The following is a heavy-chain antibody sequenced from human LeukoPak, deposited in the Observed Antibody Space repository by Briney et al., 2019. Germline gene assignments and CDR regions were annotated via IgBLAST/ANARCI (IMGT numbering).Heavy chain of an antibody. V-gene: IGHV4-59*01. CDR3: ARGYDSSGYYWYYFDY. Sequence: SETLSLTCTVSGGSISSYYWSWIRQPAGKGLEWIGYIYYSGSTNYNPSLKSRVTISVDTSKNQFSLKLSSVTAADTAVYYCARGYDSSGYYWYYFDYWGQGTLVTVSS. J-gene: IGHJ4*02. CDR2: IYYSGST. CDR1: GGSISSYY. D-gene: IGHD3-22*01.